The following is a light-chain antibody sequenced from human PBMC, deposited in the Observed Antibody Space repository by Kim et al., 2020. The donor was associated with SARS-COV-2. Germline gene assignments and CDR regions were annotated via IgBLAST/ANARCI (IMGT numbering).Light chain of an antibody. CDR1: SNDVGGYNY. Sequence: QSITISWTGTSNDVGGYNYVSWYQQHPGKAPKLMIYDVSNRPSGVSNRFSGSKSGNTASLTISGLQAEDEADYYCSSYTRSSTNYVFGTGTKVTVL. CDR3: SSYTRSSTNYV. J-gene: IGLJ1*01. CDR2: DVS. V-gene: IGLV2-14*03.